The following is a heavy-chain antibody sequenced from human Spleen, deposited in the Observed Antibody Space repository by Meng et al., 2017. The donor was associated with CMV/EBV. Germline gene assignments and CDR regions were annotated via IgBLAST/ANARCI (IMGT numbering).Heavy chain of an antibody. CDR2: ISHAGST. CDR3: ARVSGTGYSYYGMDV. Sequence: GSLRLSCAVNGGSLSGYHWSWIRQSPGMGLEWIGEISHAGSTNYNPSLKSRVTISVDTSKNQFSLKLGSVTAADTAMYFCARVSGTGYSYYGMDVWGQGTTVTVSS. J-gene: IGHJ6*02. CDR1: GGSLSGYH. V-gene: IGHV4-34*01. D-gene: IGHD2-21*01.